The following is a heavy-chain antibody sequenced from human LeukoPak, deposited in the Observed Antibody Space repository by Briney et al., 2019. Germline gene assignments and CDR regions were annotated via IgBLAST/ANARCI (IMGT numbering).Heavy chain of an antibody. CDR3: AKGRYYYDSSGGGYYYGMDV. D-gene: IGHD3-22*01. V-gene: IGHV3-23*01. CDR2: ISGSGGST. J-gene: IGHJ6*02. Sequence: SGASLRLSCAASGFTFSSYAMGWVRQAPGKGLEWVSAISGSGGSTYYADSVKGRFTISRDNSKNTLYLQMNSLRAEDTAVYYCAKGRYYYDSSGGGYYYGMDVWGQGTTVTVSS. CDR1: GFTFSSYA.